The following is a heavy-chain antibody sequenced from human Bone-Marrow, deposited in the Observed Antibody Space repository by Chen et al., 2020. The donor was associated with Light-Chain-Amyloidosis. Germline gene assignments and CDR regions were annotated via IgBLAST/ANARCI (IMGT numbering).Heavy chain of an antibody. CDR3: AREVAGGRYYYYYYMDV. V-gene: IGHV3-74*01. J-gene: IGHJ6*03. Sequence: EVQLVESGGGLVQPGGSLRLSCAASGFTFSSYWMHWVRQAPGKGLVWVSRINTVGSSTCYAESVRGPFTSSSDNAKTTLYLQINSLGAEATSVYYCAREVAGGRYYYYYYMDVWGKGTTVTVSS. CDR1: GFTFSSYW. D-gene: IGHD6-13*01. CDR2: INTVGSST.